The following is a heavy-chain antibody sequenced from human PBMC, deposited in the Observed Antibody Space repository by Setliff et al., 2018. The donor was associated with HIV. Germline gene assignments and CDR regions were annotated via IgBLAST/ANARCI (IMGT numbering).Heavy chain of an antibody. CDR3: AREEGTKGAFDI. J-gene: IGHJ3*02. CDR2: IYYSGST. Sequence: PSETLSLTCTVSGGSISSYYWSWIRQPPGKGLEWIGYIYYSGSTNYNPSLKSRVTISVDTSKNQFSLKLSSVTAADTAAYYCAREEGTKGAFDIWGQGTKVTVSS. V-gene: IGHV4-59*01. CDR1: GGSISSYY. D-gene: IGHD1-1*01.